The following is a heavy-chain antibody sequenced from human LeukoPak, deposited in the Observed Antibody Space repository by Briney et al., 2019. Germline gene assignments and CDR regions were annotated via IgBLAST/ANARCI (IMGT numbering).Heavy chain of an antibody. V-gene: IGHV3-30*02. CDR2: MRYDGITK. CDR1: GFIFSSYD. CDR3: TKTGDSGSFSDY. Sequence: GGSLRLSCAASGFIFSSYDMHWVRHAPGNGLEWVALMRYDGITKYYADSVKGRFTVPRDNSKKTLYVQMNSLRDDAKAIYYCTKTGDSGSFSDYWGQGTLVTVSS. J-gene: IGHJ4*02. D-gene: IGHD5-12*01.